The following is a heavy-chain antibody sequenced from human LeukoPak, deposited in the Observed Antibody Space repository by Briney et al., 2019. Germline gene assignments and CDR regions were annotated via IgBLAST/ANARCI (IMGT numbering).Heavy chain of an antibody. CDR2: INPNSGGT. D-gene: IGHD2-2*01. CDR3: ARAVGYCSSTSCYWGSQNAFDI. J-gene: IGHJ3*02. CDR1: GGTFSSYA. Sequence: ASVKVSCKASGGTFSSYAISWVRQAPGQGLEWMGWINPNSGGTNYAERFQGRVTMTRDTSISTAYMELSRLRSDDTAVYYCARAVGYCSSTSCYWGSQNAFDIWGQGTMVTVSS. V-gene: IGHV1-2*02.